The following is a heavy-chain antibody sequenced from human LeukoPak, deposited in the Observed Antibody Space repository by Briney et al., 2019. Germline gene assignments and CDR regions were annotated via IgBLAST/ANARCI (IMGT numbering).Heavy chain of an antibody. CDR2: AYSRSKLYN. J-gene: IGHJ4*02. CDR3: ARGTSSGWYYSFDY. V-gene: IGHV6-1*01. CDR1: GDSVSSNSAA. D-gene: IGHD6-19*01. Sequence: SQTLSLTCAISGDSVSSNSAAWNWIRQSPSRGLEWLGRAYSRSKLYNDYAVSVKSRITINPDTSKNQFSLQLNSVTPEDTAVYYCARGTSSGWYYSFDYWGQGTLVTVSS.